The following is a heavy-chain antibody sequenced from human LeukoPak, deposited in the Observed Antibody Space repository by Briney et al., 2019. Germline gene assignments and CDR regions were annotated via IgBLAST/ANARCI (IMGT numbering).Heavy chain of an antibody. CDR1: GFTFSDYY. CDR3: ARDISSSSLGYFDY. D-gene: IGHD6-6*01. Sequence: GGSLRLSCAASGFTFSDYYMSWIRQAPGKGLEWVSYISSSGSTIYYADSVKGRFTNSRDNAKNSLYLQMNSLRAEDTAVYYCARDISSSSLGYFDYWGQGTLVTVSS. J-gene: IGHJ4*02. CDR2: ISSSGSTI. V-gene: IGHV3-11*04.